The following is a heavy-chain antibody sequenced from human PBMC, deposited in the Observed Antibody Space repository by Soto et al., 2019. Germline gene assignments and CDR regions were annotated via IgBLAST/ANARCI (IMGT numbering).Heavy chain of an antibody. V-gene: IGHV1-69*01. CDR1: GGTFSSYA. D-gene: IGHD6-6*01. CDR2: IIPIFGTA. Sequence: QVQLVQSGAEVKKPGSSVKVSCKASGGTFSSYAISWVRQAPGQGLEWMGGIIPIFGTANYAQKFQGRVTITADESTSTAYMELGSLRSEDTAVYYCARDRWAARFYYYYGMDVWGQGTTVTVSS. J-gene: IGHJ6*02. CDR3: ARDRWAARFYYYYGMDV.